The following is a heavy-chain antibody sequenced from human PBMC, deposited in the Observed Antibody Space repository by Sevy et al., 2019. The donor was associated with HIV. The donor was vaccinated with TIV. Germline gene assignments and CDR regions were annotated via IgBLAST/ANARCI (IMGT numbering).Heavy chain of an antibody. CDR1: GFTFSSYA. Sequence: GGSLRLSCAASGFTFSSYAMSWVRQAPVKGLEWVSAIRGSGGSTYYADSVKGRFTISRDNSKNTLYLQMNSLRAEDTAVYYCAKEESGYSYGYGIDYWGQGTLVTVSS. D-gene: IGHD5-18*01. CDR2: IRGSGGST. CDR3: AKEESGYSYGYGIDY. J-gene: IGHJ4*02. V-gene: IGHV3-23*01.